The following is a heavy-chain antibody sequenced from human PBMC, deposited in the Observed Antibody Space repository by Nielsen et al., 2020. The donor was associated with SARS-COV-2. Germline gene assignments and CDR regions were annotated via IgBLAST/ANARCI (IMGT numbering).Heavy chain of an antibody. D-gene: IGHD5/OR15-5a*01. CDR3: ACLEHRDAFDI. CDR1: GFTFSSYA. Sequence: GESLKISCAASGFTFSSYAMHWVRQAPGKGLEWVAVISYDGSNKYYADSVKGRFTISRDNSKNTLYLQMNSLRAEDTAVYYCACLEHRDAFDIWGQGTMVTVS. J-gene: IGHJ3*02. V-gene: IGHV3-30-3*01. CDR2: ISYDGSNK.